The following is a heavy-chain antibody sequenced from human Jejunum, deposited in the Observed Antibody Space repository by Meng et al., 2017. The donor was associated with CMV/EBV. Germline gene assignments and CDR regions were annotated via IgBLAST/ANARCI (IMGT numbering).Heavy chain of an antibody. J-gene: IGHJ1*01. CDR3: LRGSGGSV. Sequence: RQEPGPGLVKPSETLSLTCTVSGGSISRRSYYWGWIRQPPGKGLEWIGSIYYSGSTYYNPSLKSRVTISVDTSKNQFFLKLSSVTAADTAVYHCLRGSGGSVWGQGTLVTVSS. D-gene: IGHD3-10*01. V-gene: IGHV4-39*07. CDR2: IYYSGST. CDR1: GGSISRRSYY.